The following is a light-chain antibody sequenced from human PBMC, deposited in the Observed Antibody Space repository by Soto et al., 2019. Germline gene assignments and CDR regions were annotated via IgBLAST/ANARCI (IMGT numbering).Light chain of an antibody. Sequence: SYELTQPPSVSVSPGQTASITCSGDKLGDKYACWYQQKPGQSPVLGIYQDSKRPSGIPERFSGSNPGHTATLTISGTQAMYESDYYCQAWDSSTGVFGTGTNLTVL. J-gene: IGLJ1*01. CDR2: QDS. CDR1: KLGDKY. V-gene: IGLV3-1*01. CDR3: QAWDSSTGV.